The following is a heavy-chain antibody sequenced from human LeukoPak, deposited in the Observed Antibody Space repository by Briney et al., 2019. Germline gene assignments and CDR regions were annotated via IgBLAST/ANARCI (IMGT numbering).Heavy chain of an antibody. CDR3: AKRGVVIRVILVGFHKEAYYFES. CDR2: ISESGGST. Sequence: GGSLRLPCAVSGITLSNYGMSWVRQAPGKGLEWVAVISESGGSTKYADSVKGRFTIARDNRKNTLYLQMNSLRAEDTAVYFCAKRGVVIRVILVGFHKEAYYFESWGQGALVTVSS. D-gene: IGHD3/OR15-3a*01. CDR1: GITLSNYG. J-gene: IGHJ4*02. V-gene: IGHV3-23*01.